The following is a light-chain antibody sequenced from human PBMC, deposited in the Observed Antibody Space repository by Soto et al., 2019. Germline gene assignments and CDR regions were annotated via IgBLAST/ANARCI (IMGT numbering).Light chain of an antibody. CDR1: SSNIGAGYD. J-gene: IGLJ7*01. V-gene: IGLV1-40*01. CDR2: DNT. CDR3: QSYDISLSGWV. Sequence: QSALTQPPSVSGAPGQRVTISCTGNSSNIGAGYDVHWYQQLPGTAPKLLIYDNTNRPSGVPDRFSGSKSGTSASLAITGLQAEDEADYYCQSYDISLSGWVFGGGTQLTVL.